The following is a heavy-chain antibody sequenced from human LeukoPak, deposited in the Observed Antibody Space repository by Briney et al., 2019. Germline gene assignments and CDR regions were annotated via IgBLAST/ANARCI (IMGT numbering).Heavy chain of an antibody. Sequence: ASVKVSCKTSGYTFTDHYIHWVRQAPGQGLEWVGWINPDSGDTNYAEKFQGGVTMSRDTSISTAYLDLTRLRSDHTAVFYCARERDSRRAQDYDFWSGPTGYWGQGTLITVSS. D-gene: IGHD3-3*01. CDR3: ARERDSRRAQDYDFWSGPTGY. CDR2: INPDSGDT. J-gene: IGHJ4*02. CDR1: GYTFTDHY. V-gene: IGHV1-2*02.